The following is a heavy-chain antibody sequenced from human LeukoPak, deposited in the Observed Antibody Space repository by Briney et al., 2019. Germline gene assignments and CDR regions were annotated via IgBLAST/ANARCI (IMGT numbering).Heavy chain of an antibody. J-gene: IGHJ3*02. CDR3: AKDHDYGGNSEGYASGAFDI. Sequence: PGGSLRLSCAAAGFTFDDYAMHWVRPAPGKGLEWVSGISWNSGSIGYADSVKGRFTISRDNAKNSLYLQMNSLRAEDMALYYCAKDHDYGGNSEGYASGAFDIWGQGTMVTVSS. CDR2: ISWNSGSI. CDR1: GFTFDDYA. V-gene: IGHV3-9*03. D-gene: IGHD4-23*01.